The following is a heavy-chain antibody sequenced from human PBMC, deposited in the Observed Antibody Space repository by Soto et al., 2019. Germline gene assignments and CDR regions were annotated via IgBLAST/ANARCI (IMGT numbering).Heavy chain of an antibody. D-gene: IGHD3-22*01. CDR3: ARGEYYASSGYFRGVYFDY. J-gene: IGHJ4*02. Sequence: QVQLVQSGAEVKKPGSSVKVSCKASGGTFSSYAISWVRQAPGQGLEWMGGIIPIFGTANYAQKFQGRVTITADESTSTAYMELSSLRSEDTAVYYCARGEYYASSGYFRGVYFDYWGQGTLVTVSS. CDR1: GGTFSSYA. CDR2: IIPIFGTA. V-gene: IGHV1-69*01.